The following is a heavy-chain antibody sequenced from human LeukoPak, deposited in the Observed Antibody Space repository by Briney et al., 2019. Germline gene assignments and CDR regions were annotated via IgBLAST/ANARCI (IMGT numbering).Heavy chain of an antibody. CDR1: GFTFSNYA. D-gene: IGHD3-16*01. Sequence: GGSLRLSCAASGFTFSNYAMSWVRQAPGKGLECVSAIGVNTYYTDSVKGQCTISRDNAKNTLYLEMNHLSAEDTALYYCARGTVPLGAADENGDFFNWWGQRPLVSVSS. CDR2: IGVNT. J-gene: IGHJ4*02. CDR3: ARGTVPLGAADENGDFFNW. V-gene: IGHV3-23*01.